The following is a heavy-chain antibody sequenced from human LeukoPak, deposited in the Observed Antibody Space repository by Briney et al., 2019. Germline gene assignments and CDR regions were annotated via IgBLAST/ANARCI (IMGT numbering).Heavy chain of an antibody. D-gene: IGHD6-13*01. CDR2: IYRGGST. J-gene: IGHJ5*02. CDR3: ARVPEALRIAAAGTVESWFDP. CDR1: GYSISSGYY. Sequence: SETLCLICTVSGYSISSGYYWGWIRPPPGEGLEWIGSIYRGGSTYYNPSLKSRVTISVDTSKNQFSLKLSSVTAADTAVYYCARVPEALRIAAAGTVESWFDPWGQGTLVTVSS. V-gene: IGHV4-38-2*02.